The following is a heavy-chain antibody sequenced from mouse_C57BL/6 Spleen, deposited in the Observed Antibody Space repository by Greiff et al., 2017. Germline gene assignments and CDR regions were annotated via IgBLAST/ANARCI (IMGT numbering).Heavy chain of an antibody. Sequence: EVQLVESGPGMVKPSQSLSLTCTVTGYSITSGYDWHWIRHFPGNKLEWMGYISYSGSTNYNPSLKSRISITHDTSKNHFFLKLNSVTTEDTATYYCARGNYYGSSSIAYWGQGTLVTVSA. D-gene: IGHD1-1*01. V-gene: IGHV3-1*01. J-gene: IGHJ3*01. CDR2: ISYSGST. CDR1: GYSITSGYD. CDR3: ARGNYYGSSSIAY.